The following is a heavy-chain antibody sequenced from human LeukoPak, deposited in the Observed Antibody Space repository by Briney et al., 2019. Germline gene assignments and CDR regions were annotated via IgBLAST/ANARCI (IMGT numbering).Heavy chain of an antibody. CDR3: ARDAIRVDFFDT. D-gene: IGHD2-2*01. CDR1: GFLFGGHA. Sequence: GGSLRHSCAASGFLFGGHAMVWIRQAPGKGLQCVSSIHSSATYITYADSVRGRFPISRDNDKNSLFLDMNDLRAEDTAVYHCARDAIRVDFFDTWGQGTLVAVPS. J-gene: IGHJ4*02. V-gene: IGHV3-21*06. CDR2: IHSSATYI.